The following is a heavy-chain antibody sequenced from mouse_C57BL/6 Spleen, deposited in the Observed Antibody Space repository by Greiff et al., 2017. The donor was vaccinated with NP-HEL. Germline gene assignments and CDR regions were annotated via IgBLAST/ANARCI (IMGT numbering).Heavy chain of an antibody. J-gene: IGHJ1*03. CDR1: GFTFTDYY. CDR2: IRNKANGYTT. CDR3: ARSSTMITTGDWYFDV. Sequence: EVQRVESGGGLVQPGGSLSLSCAASGFTFTDYYMSWVRQPPGKALEWLGFIRNKANGYTTEYSASVKGRFTISRDNSQSILYLQMNALRAEDSATYYCARSSTMITTGDWYFDVWGTGTTVTVSS. V-gene: IGHV7-3*01. D-gene: IGHD2-4*01.